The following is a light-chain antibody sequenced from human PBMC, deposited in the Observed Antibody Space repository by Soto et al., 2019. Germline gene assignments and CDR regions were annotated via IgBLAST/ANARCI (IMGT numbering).Light chain of an antibody. CDR1: QSVSSSY. CDR3: QQYGSSPQT. CDR2: GAS. V-gene: IGKV3-20*01. J-gene: IGKJ2*01. Sequence: EIVLTQSPGTLSLSPGERATLSCRASQSVSSSYLSWYQQKPGQAPRLLIYGASSRATGIPDRFSGSGSGTDFPLTISRLEPEDFAVYYCQQYGSSPQTFGQGPKLEIK.